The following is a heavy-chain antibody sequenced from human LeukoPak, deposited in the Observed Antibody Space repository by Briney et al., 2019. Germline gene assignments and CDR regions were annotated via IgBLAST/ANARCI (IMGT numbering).Heavy chain of an antibody. CDR3: AKDLRQVGGPALKILESLYYGMDV. D-gene: IGHD3-3*01. V-gene: IGHV3-23*01. CDR1: GFTFSSYA. J-gene: IGHJ6*02. Sequence: GGSLRRSCAASGFTFSSYAMSWVRQAPGKGLEWVSAISGSGGSTYYADSVKGRFTISRDNSKNTLYLQMNSLRAEDTAVYYCAKDLRQVGGPALKILESLYYGMDVWGQGTTVTVSS. CDR2: ISGSGGST.